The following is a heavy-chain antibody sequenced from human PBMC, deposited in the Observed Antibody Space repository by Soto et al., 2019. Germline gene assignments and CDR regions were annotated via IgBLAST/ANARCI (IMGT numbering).Heavy chain of an antibody. D-gene: IGHD3-10*01. J-gene: IGHJ6*02. CDR2: MNPNSGNT. Sequence: ASVKVSCKASGYTFTSYYINWVRQATGQGLEWMGWMNPNSGNTGYAQKFQGRVTMTRNTSISTAYMELSSLRSEDTAVYYCARGWNVLLWFGESRAGMDVWGQGTTVTVSS. CDR1: GYTFTSYY. CDR3: ARGWNVLLWFGESRAGMDV. V-gene: IGHV1-8*01.